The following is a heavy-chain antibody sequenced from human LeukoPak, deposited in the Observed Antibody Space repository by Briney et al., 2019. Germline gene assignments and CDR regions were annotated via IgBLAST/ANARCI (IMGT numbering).Heavy chain of an antibody. CDR2: IYYSGST. Sequence: KPSETLSLTCTVSGGSISSYYWSWIRQPPGKGLEWIGYIYYSGSTNYNPSLKSRVTISVDTSKNQFSLKLSSVTAADTAVYYCAREGRLVHPLDYWGQGTLVTVSS. CDR3: AREGRLVHPLDY. V-gene: IGHV4-59*12. D-gene: IGHD6-19*01. J-gene: IGHJ4*02. CDR1: GGSISSYY.